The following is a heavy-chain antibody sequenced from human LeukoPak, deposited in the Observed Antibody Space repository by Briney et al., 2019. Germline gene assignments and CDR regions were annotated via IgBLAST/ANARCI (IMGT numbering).Heavy chain of an antibody. CDR2: ISGSGGST. CDR1: GFTFSTFG. Sequence: GGSLRLSCAASGFTFSTFGIHWVRQAPGKGLEWVSAISGSGGSTYYADSVKGGFTISRDNSKNTLYLQMNSLRAEDTAVYYCAKDLTHIVVVTAIFDYWGQGTLVTVSS. D-gene: IGHD2-21*02. CDR3: AKDLTHIVVVTAIFDY. J-gene: IGHJ4*02. V-gene: IGHV3-23*01.